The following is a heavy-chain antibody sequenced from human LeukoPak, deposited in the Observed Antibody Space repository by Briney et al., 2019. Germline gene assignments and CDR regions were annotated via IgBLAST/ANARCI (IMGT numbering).Heavy chain of an antibody. V-gene: IGHV3-30*03. CDR1: GFTFSSYG. J-gene: IGHJ4*02. Sequence: PGRSLRLSCAASGFTFSSYGMHWVRQAPGKGLEWVAVISYDGSNKYYADSVKGRFTISRDNSKNTLYLQMSSLRAEDTAVYYCARYGSGINWGQGTLVTVSS. CDR2: ISYDGSNK. CDR3: ARYGSGIN. D-gene: IGHD3-10*01.